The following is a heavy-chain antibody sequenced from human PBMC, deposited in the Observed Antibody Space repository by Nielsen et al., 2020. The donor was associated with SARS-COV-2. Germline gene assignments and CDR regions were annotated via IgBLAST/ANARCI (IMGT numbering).Heavy chain of an antibody. J-gene: IGHJ4*02. CDR2: IYYSGST. Sequence: SETLFLTCTVSGDSISNSSYYWGWIRQPPGKGLEWIGSIYYSGSTYYNPSLKSRVTISVDTSKNQFSLKLSSVTAADTAVYYCARRGREQQLETFDYWGQGTLVTVSS. V-gene: IGHV4-39*01. CDR3: ARRGREQQLETFDY. CDR1: GDSISNSSYY. D-gene: IGHD6-13*01.